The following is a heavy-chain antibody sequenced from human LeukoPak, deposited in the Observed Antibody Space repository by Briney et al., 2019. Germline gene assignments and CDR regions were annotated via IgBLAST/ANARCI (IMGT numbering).Heavy chain of an antibody. D-gene: IGHD6-13*01. CDR3: ARDSPLYSSFDY. V-gene: IGHV3-7*03. CDR1: GFIFSSYW. CDR2: IKEDGSEK. Sequence: VSLRLSCEVSGFIFSSYWMSWVRQAPGKGLEWVTNIKEDGSEKYYVDSVKGRFTISRDNAKNSLYLQMNSLRAEDTAVYYCARDSPLYSSFDYWGQGALVIVSS. J-gene: IGHJ4*02.